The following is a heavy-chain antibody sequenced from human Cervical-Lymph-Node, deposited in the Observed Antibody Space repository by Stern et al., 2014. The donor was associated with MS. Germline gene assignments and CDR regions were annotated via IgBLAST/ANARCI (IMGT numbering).Heavy chain of an antibody. J-gene: IGHJ6*02. V-gene: IGHV4-34*01. CDR2: INHSGST. CDR1: GGSFSGYY. D-gene: IGHD5-18*01. Sequence: QVQLQQWGAGLLKPSETLSLTCAVYGGSFSGYYWSWIRKPPGKGLEWIGEINHSGSTTSTPSLMSRVTISVAPSNNQFSLKLSSVTAADTAVYYCARGRGYSYGYGTNAYYYYGMDVWGQGTTVTVSS. CDR3: ARGRGYSYGYGTNAYYYYGMDV.